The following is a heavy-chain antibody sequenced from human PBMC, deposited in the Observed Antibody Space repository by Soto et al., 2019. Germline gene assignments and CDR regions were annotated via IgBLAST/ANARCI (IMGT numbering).Heavy chain of an antibody. CDR2: ISGNGDTT. CDR1: GFTFSNYA. CDR3: ARAWRADF. J-gene: IGHJ6*02. Sequence: EVQLVESGGGLVQPGGSLRLSCVASGFTFSNYAMHWVRQAPGKGLECVSVISGNGDTTYYANSVKDRFTMSRDNSKNTLYLQRGSLRADDAAVYSCARAWRADFWGQGTTVAVSS. V-gene: IGHV3-64*01.